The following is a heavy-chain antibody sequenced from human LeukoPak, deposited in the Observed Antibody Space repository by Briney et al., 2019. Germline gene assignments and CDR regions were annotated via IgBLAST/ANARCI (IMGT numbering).Heavy chain of an antibody. Sequence: SETLSLTCAVYGGSFSGYYWSWIRQPPGKGLEWIGEINHSGSTNYNPSLKSRVTISVDTSKNQFSLRLSSLTAADTAVYFCAGGGWSFDAFDFWGQGTMVTVSS. J-gene: IGHJ3*01. V-gene: IGHV4-34*01. CDR3: AGGGWSFDAFDF. CDR2: INHSGST. D-gene: IGHD6-19*01. CDR1: GGSFSGYY.